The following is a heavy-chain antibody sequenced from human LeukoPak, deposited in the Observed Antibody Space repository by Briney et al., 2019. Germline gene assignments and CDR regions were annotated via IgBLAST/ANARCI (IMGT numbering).Heavy chain of an antibody. CDR3: ARVAWKDILTGSPRLDYYYYMDV. D-gene: IGHD3-9*01. Sequence: SETLSLTCTVSGGSISSHYWSWIRQPPGKGLEWIGYIYYSGSTNYNPSLKSRVTISVDTSKNQFSLKLSSVTAADTAVYYCARVAWKDILTGSPRLDYYYYMDVWGKGTTVTVSS. CDR1: GGSISSHY. CDR2: IYYSGST. V-gene: IGHV4-59*11. J-gene: IGHJ6*03.